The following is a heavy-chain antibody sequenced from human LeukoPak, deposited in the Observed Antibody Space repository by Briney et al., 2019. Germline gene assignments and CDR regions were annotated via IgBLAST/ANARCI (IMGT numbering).Heavy chain of an antibody. CDR1: GFTFSNYE. CDR3: ARDRDDYGDYFWFDP. CDR2: ISSSSSTI. D-gene: IGHD4-17*01. V-gene: IGHV3-48*03. Sequence: GGSLRLSCAASGFTFSNYETNWVRQAPGKGLEWVSYISSSSSTIYYADSVKGRFTISRDNAKNSLYLQMNSLRAEDTAVYYCARDRDDYGDYFWFDPWGQGTLVTVSS. J-gene: IGHJ5*02.